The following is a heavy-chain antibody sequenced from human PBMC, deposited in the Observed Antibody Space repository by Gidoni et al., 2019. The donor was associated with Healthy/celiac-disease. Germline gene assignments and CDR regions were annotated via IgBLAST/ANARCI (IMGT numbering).Heavy chain of an antibody. CDR2: IYYSGST. V-gene: IGHV4-39*01. D-gene: IGHD3-3*01. CDR1: GGSISSSSYY. Sequence: QLQLQESGPGLVKPSETLSLTCTVSGGSISSSSYYWGWIRQPPGKGLEWIGSIYYSGSTYYNPSLKSRVTISVDTSKNQFSLKLSSVTAADTAVYYCARRFLEWWPLGVWGQGTTVTVSS. CDR3: ARRFLEWWPLGV. J-gene: IGHJ6*02.